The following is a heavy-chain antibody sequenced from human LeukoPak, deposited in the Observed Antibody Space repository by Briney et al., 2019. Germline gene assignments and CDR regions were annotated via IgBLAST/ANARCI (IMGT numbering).Heavy chain of an antibody. CDR2: IRSKAYGGTT. CDR3: TRAVEMATIGY. Sequence: PGGSLRLSCTASGFTFGDYAMSWVRQAPGKGLEWVGFIRSKAYGGTTEYAASVKGRFTISRDDSKSIAYLQMNSLKTEDTAVYYCTRAVEMATIGYWGQGTLVTVSS. D-gene: IGHD5-24*01. CDR1: GFTFGDYA. J-gene: IGHJ4*02. V-gene: IGHV3-49*04.